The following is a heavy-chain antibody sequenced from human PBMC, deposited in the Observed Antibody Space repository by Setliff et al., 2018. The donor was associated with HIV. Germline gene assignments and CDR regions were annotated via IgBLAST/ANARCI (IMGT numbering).Heavy chain of an antibody. D-gene: IGHD7-27*01. V-gene: IGHV1-2*02. CDR2: ISPYDLSE. CDR3: ARQFSNSFDS. Sequence: ASVKVSCKASGYTFIDYFIHWVRQAPGQGPEWMGWISPYDLSERTSQRFRGRVTMTRDTSTNAAYLDLSGLTSDDTAVYYCARQFSNSFDSWGQGTLVTVSS. J-gene: IGHJ4*02. CDR1: GYTFIDYF.